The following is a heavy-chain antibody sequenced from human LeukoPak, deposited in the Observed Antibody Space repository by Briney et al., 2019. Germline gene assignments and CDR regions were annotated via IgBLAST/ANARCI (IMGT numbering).Heavy chain of an antibody. CDR1: GFTFSSYW. D-gene: IGHD2-15*01. CDR2: IKQDGSEK. Sequence: GGSLRLSCAASGFTFSSYWMSWVRQAPGKGLEWVANIKQDGSEKYYVDSVKGRFTTSRDNAKNSLYLQMNSLRAEDTAVYYCARVHNIVVVVAATQWFDPWGQGTLVTVSS. V-gene: IGHV3-7*01. J-gene: IGHJ5*02. CDR3: ARVHNIVVVVAATQWFDP.